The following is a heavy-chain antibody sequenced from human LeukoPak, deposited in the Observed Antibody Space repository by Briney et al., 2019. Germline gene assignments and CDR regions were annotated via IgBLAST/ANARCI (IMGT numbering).Heavy chain of an antibody. CDR3: AKDGYTYGFNWFDP. V-gene: IGHV3-69-1*01. CDR1: GFTFSDYY. D-gene: IGHD5-18*01. J-gene: IGHJ5*02. Sequence: GGSLRLSCAASGFTFSDYYMSWIRQAPGKGLEWVSYISNIGTIYYADSVKGRFTISRDNSKNTLYLQMNSLRVEDTSVYYCAKDGYTYGFNWFDPWGQGTLVTVSS. CDR2: ISNIGTI.